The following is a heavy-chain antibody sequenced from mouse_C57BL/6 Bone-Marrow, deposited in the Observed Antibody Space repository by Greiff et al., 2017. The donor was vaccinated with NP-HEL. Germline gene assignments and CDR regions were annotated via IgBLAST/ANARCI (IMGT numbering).Heavy chain of an antibody. CDR3: ARGDYAFAY. J-gene: IGHJ3*01. V-gene: IGHV3-6*01. CDR1: GYSITSGYY. CDR2: ISYDGSN. D-gene: IGHD2-4*01. Sequence: EVKLQESGPGLVKPSQSLSLTCSVTGYSITSGYYWNWIRQFPGNKLEWRGYISYDGSNNYNPSLKNRISITRDTSKNQFFLKLNSVTTEDTATYYCARGDYAFAYWGQGTLVTVSA.